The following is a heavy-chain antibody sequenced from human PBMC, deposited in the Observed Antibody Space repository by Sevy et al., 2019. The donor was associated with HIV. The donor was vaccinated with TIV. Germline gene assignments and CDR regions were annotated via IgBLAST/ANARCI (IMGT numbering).Heavy chain of an antibody. J-gene: IGHJ4*02. V-gene: IGHV1-2*02. CDR3: VRDRFYGGDSVTFAGDF. Sequence: ASVKVSCKASGYTFNSFYIHWVRQAPGQGLEWMGWINPYSGGTHYAQKFQGRVTLTRDTSISVAYKDLTSLRSNDTAVYYCVRDRFYGGDSVTFAGDFWGQGTLVTVSS. CDR1: GYTFNSFY. CDR2: INPYSGGT. D-gene: IGHD2-21*02.